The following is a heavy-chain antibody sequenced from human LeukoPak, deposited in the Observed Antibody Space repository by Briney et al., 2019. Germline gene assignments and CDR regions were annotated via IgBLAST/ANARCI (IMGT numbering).Heavy chain of an antibody. V-gene: IGHV3-53*01. J-gene: IGHJ4*02. CDR3: ARRAGAYSHPYDY. CDR2: IYSDNT. D-gene: IGHD4/OR15-4a*01. CDR1: GFTVSSNS. Sequence: GGSLRLSCTVAGFTVSSNSMSWVRQAPGKGLERVSFIYSDNTHYSDSVKGRFTISRDNSKNTLYLQMNSLRAEDTAVYYCARRAGAYSHPYDYWGQGTLVTVSS.